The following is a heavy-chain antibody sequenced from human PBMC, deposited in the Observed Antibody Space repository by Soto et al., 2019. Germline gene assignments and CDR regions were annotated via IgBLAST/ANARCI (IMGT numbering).Heavy chain of an antibody. D-gene: IGHD3-16*02. CDR3: AKGSDGLRSTFGGVIAY. J-gene: IGHJ4*02. Sequence: GGSLRLSCAASGFTFSTYGRHWVRQAPGKDLEWVAGISFDGNIQYYAEAVKGRFTISSDNSKNTLYLPMDGLRPEDNAGYYRAKGSDGLRSTFGGVIAYWGQGTLGTVSS. CDR2: ISFDGNIQ. V-gene: IGHV3-30*18. CDR1: GFTFSTYG.